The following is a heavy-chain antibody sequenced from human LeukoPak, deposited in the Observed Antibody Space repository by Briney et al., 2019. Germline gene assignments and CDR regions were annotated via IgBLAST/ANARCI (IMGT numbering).Heavy chain of an antibody. V-gene: IGHV3-53*01. Sequence: GGSLRLSCAASGFTVITNDMTWVRQAPGKGLEWVSVLYSDGNTKYADSEQGRFTISRDNSKNTLYLEMNSPSPDDTAVYYCARGVEPLAANTLAYWGQGTLVTVSS. CDR3: ARGVEPLAANTLAY. CDR1: GFTVITND. CDR2: LYSDGNT. J-gene: IGHJ4*02. D-gene: IGHD1-14*01.